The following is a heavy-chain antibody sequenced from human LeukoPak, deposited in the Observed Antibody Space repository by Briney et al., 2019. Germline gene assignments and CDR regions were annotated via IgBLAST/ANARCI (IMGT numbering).Heavy chain of an antibody. CDR3: ARLGDRSAWYRSRFDY. V-gene: IGHV5-51*01. CDR1: GYGFTSFW. J-gene: IGHJ4*02. CDR2: IYLGDSET. D-gene: IGHD6-19*01. Sequence: GESLKISCKGFGYGFTSFWIAWVRQMPGKGLEWMGIIYLGDSETRYSPSFQGQVTISADKSITTAYLQWSSLKASDTAMYYCARLGDRSAWYRSRFDYWGQGTLVTVSS.